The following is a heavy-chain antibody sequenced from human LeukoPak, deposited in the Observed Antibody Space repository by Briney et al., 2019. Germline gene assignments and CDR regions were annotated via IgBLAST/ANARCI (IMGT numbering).Heavy chain of an antibody. V-gene: IGHV4-39*07. J-gene: IGHJ6*03. CDR3: ARDRFDDSSGYYYHYYYYMDV. CDR1: GGSISSSSYY. CDR2: IYYSGIT. D-gene: IGHD3-22*01. Sequence: SETLSLTCTVSGGSISSSSYYWGWIRQSPGKGLEWIGSIYYSGITYYNPSLKSRVTISVETSKNQFSLKLSAVTAADTAVYYCARDRFDDSSGYYYHYYYYMDVWGKGTTVTVSS.